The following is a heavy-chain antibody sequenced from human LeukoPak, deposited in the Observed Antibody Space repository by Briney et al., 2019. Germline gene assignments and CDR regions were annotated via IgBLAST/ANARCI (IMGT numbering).Heavy chain of an antibody. V-gene: IGHV1-2*02. CDR1: GYTFTGYY. Sequence: ASVRVSCKASGYTFTGYYMHWVRQAPGQGLERMGWINPNSGGTNYAQKFQGRVTMTRDTSSSTAYMELSRLRSDDTAVYYCARRGWKDFFDYWGQGTLVTVSS. J-gene: IGHJ4*02. CDR2: INPNSGGT. D-gene: IGHD1-1*01. CDR3: ARRGWKDFFDY.